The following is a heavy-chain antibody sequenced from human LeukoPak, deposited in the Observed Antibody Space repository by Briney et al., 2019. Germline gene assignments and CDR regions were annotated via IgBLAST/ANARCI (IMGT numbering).Heavy chain of an antibody. V-gene: IGHV4-59*01. J-gene: IGHJ5*02. Sequence: SETLSLTCTVSGGSISSYYWSWIRQPPGKGLEWIGYIYYTGNTNYNPSLKSRVTISVDTSKNQFPLKLSSVTAADTAVYYCARGLITIVGGDNWFDPWGQGTLVTVSS. CDR3: ARGLITIVGGDNWFDP. CDR2: IYYTGNT. CDR1: GGSISSYY. D-gene: IGHD3-10*01.